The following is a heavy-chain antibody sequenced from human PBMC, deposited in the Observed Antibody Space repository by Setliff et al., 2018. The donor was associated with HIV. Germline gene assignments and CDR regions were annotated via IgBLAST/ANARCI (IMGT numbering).Heavy chain of an antibody. D-gene: IGHD3-16*01. V-gene: IGHV3-30*02. Sequence: GGSLRLSCAASGFTFSSYGMHWVRQAPGKGLEWVAFIRYDGSNKYYADSVKGRFTISRDNSRNTLYLQMNSLRAEDTAVYYCARSNLRRSGGEYWFDPWGQGTLVTVSS. CDR2: IRYDGSNK. CDR3: ARSNLRRSGGEYWFDP. CDR1: GFTFSSYG. J-gene: IGHJ5*02.